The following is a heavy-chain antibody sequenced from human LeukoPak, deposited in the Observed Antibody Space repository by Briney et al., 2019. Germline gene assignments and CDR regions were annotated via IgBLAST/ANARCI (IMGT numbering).Heavy chain of an antibody. CDR2: ISSSGSTI. Sequence: QAGGSLRLSCAASGFTFRSYEMNWVRRAPGKGLEWVSYISSSGSTIYCADSVKGRFTISRDNAKNSLYLQMNSLRAEDTAVYYCARIAVAGDPYYYYYGMDVWGQGTTVTASS. V-gene: IGHV3-48*03. CDR3: ARIAVAGDPYYYYYGMDV. CDR1: GFTFRSYE. J-gene: IGHJ6*02. D-gene: IGHD6-19*01.